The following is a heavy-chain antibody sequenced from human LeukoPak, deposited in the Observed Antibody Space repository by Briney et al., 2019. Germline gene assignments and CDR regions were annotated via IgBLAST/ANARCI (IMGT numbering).Heavy chain of an antibody. Sequence: PGGSLRLSCAASGFTFSSYAMSWVRQAPGKGLEWVSAISGSGGSTYYADSVKGRFTISRDNSKNTLYLQMNSLRAEDTAVYYCAKNRDSSGYYGPTYYFDYWGQGTLVTVSS. J-gene: IGHJ4*02. CDR1: GFTFSSYA. D-gene: IGHD3-22*01. CDR2: ISGSGGST. V-gene: IGHV3-23*01. CDR3: AKNRDSSGYYGPTYYFDY.